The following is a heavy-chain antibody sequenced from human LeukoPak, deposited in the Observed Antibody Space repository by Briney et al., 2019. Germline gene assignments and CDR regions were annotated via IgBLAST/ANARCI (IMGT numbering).Heavy chain of an antibody. Sequence: PGRSLRLSCSASGLTFAKYAVTWVRQAPGKRLEWISSIRGGGRGTNYADSVQGRFTISRDNSKNTVYLQMNNLRADDTALYYCAKDPNGDYFDAFDAWGRGTMVTVSS. CDR3: AKDPNGDYFDAFDA. V-gene: IGHV3-23*01. D-gene: IGHD4-17*01. CDR1: GLTFAKYA. J-gene: IGHJ3*01. CDR2: IRGGGRGT.